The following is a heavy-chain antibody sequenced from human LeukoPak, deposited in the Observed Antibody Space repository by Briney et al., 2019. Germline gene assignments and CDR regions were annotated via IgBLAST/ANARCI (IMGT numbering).Heavy chain of an antibody. J-gene: IGHJ6*04. V-gene: IGHV1-46*01. D-gene: IGHD6-13*01. CDR1: GYTFTSYY. Sequence: ASLKVSCTASGYTFTSYYMHWVRQAPGQGLEWMGIINPSGGSTSYAQKFQGRVTMTRDMSTSTVYMELSSLRSEDTAVYYCARDVSAAAGPPGRSMDVWGKGTTVTISS. CDR3: ARDVSAAAGPPGRSMDV. CDR2: INPSGGST.